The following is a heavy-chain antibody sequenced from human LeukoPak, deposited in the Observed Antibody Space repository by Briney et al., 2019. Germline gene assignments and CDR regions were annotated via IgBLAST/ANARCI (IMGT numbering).Heavy chain of an antibody. Sequence: SETLSLTCAVYGGSFSGYYWSWIRQPPGKGLEWIGEINHRGSTNYNPSLKSRVTISVDTSKNQFSLKLSSVTAADTAVYYCARLPGGSSSWDHYYYMDVWGKGTTVTISS. CDR1: GGSFSGYY. V-gene: IGHV4-34*01. J-gene: IGHJ6*03. CDR3: ARLPGGSSSWDHYYYMDV. CDR2: INHRGST. D-gene: IGHD6-13*01.